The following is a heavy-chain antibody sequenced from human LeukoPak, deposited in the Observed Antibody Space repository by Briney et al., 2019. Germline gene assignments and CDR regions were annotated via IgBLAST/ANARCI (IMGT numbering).Heavy chain of an antibody. V-gene: IGHV4-59*01. CDR3: ARDREGGDY. CDR1: GGSISSYY. Sequence: PSETLSLTCTVSGGSISSYYWSWIRQRPGKGLEWIGYVYYSGSTNYNPSLKSRVTISVDTSKNQFSLKLNSVTAADTAVYYCARDREGGDYWGQGTVVTVSS. D-gene: IGHD3-16*01. J-gene: IGHJ4*02. CDR2: VYYSGST.